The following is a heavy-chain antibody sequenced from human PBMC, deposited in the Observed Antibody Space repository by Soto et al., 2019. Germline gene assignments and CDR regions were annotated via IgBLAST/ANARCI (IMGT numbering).Heavy chain of an antibody. CDR1: GFTFADFG. V-gene: IGHV3-30*18. CDR3: AKLSYPAPNNWYGSFDY. J-gene: IGHJ4*02. D-gene: IGHD6-13*01. Sequence: QVQLVESGGGVVQPERSLRLSCVASGFTFADFGVGWVRQAPGKGLEWVTLMAYGGSHKYTADSVKGRFTISSDNSKNVLYLQMNSLRPEDTAVYFCAKLSYPAPNNWYGSFDYWGQGILVTVSS. CDR2: MAYGGSHK.